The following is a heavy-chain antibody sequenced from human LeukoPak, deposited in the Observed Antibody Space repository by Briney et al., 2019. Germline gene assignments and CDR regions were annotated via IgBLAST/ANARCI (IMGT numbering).Heavy chain of an antibody. CDR2: IYHSGST. CDR1: GGSISSSSYY. CDR3: ARESYGGRGDY. V-gene: IGHV4-39*07. J-gene: IGHJ4*02. Sequence: SETLSLTCTVSGGSISSSSYYWSWIRQPPGKGLEWIGSIYHSGSTYYNPSLKSRVTISVDTSKNQFSLKLSSVTAADTAVYYCARESYGGRGDYWGQGTLVTVSS. D-gene: IGHD2-21*01.